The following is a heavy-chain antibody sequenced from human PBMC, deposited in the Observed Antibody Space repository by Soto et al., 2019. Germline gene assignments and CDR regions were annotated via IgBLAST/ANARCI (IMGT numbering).Heavy chain of an antibody. CDR3: ARDGRSGLLSRLDP. CDR1: GFTFSSYG. D-gene: IGHD3-3*01. J-gene: IGHJ5*02. Sequence: GGSLRLSCAASGFTFSSYGMHWVRQAPGKGLEWVAVIWYDGSNKYYADSVKGRFTISRDNSKNTLYLQMNSLRAEDTAVYYCARDGRSGLLSRLDPWGQGTLVTVSS. V-gene: IGHV3-33*01. CDR2: IWYDGSNK.